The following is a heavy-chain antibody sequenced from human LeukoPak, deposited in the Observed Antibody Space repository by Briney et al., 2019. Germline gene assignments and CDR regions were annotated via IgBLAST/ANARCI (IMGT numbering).Heavy chain of an antibody. CDR3: ARDGGRGFDY. Sequence: NPGGSLRLSCAASGFTFSSYSMNWVRQAPGKGLEWVSSISSSSSYIYYADSVKGRFTISRDNAKNSLYLQMNSLGAEDTAVYYCARDGGRGFDYWGQGTLVTVSS. CDR2: ISSSSSYI. V-gene: IGHV3-21*01. D-gene: IGHD3-16*01. J-gene: IGHJ4*02. CDR1: GFTFSSYS.